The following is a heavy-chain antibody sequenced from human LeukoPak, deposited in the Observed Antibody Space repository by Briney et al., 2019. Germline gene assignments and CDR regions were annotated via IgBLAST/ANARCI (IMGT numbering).Heavy chain of an antibody. J-gene: IGHJ3*02. D-gene: IGHD3-3*01. V-gene: IGHV4-34*01. CDR2: INHSGST. CDR1: GGSFSGYY. Sequence: PSETLSLTCAVYGGSFSGYYWSWLRQPPGKGLEWIGEINHSGSTNYNPSLKSRVTISVDTSKNQFSLKLSSVTAADTAVYYCARGSPYYDFWSGYHRDAFDIWGQGTMVTVSS. CDR3: ARGSPYYDFWSGYHRDAFDI.